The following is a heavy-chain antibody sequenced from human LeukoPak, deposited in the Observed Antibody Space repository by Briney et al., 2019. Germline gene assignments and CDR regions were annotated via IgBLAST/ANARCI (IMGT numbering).Heavy chain of an antibody. V-gene: IGHV3-23*01. CDR3: AKNYYDSSGSPYHNDY. CDR2: ISGSGGST. D-gene: IGHD3-22*01. Sequence: PGGSLRLSCAASGFTFSSYAMSWVRQAPGKGLEWVSAISGSGGSTYYADSVKGRFTISRDNSKNTLYLQMNSLRAEDTAVYYCAKNYYDSSGSPYHNDYWGQGTLVTVSS. CDR1: GFTFSSYA. J-gene: IGHJ4*02.